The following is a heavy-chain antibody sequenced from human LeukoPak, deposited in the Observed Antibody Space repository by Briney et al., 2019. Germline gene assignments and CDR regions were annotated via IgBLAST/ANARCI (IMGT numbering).Heavy chain of an antibody. Sequence: PSETLSLTCAVYGGSFSGYYWSWLRQPPGKGLEWLGEINHSGSTNYNPSLKSRVTISVDTSKNQFSLKLSSVTAADTAVYYCARVCSSTSCYTNYYYYGMDVWGQGTTVTVSS. CDR2: INHSGST. CDR1: GGSFSGYY. J-gene: IGHJ6*02. V-gene: IGHV4-34*01. CDR3: ARVCSSTSCYTNYYYYGMDV. D-gene: IGHD2-2*02.